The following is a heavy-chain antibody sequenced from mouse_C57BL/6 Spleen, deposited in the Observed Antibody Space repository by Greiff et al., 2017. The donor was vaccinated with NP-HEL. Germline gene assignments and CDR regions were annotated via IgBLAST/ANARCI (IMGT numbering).Heavy chain of an antibody. J-gene: IGHJ2*01. CDR2: ISYDGSN. V-gene: IGHV3-6*01. CDR1: GYSITSGYY. D-gene: IGHD2-1*01. CDR3: ARERGYGNYVFDY. Sequence: DVQLQESGPGLVKPSQSLSLTCSVTGYSITSGYYWNWIRQFPGNKLEWMGYISYDGSNNYNPSLKNRISITRDTSKNQFFLKLNSVTTEDTATYYCARERGYGNYVFDYWGQGTTLTVSS.